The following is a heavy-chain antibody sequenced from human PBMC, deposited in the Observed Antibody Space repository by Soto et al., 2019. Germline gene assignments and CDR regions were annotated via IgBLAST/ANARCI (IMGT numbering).Heavy chain of an antibody. CDR3: AHRRVGPSNV. J-gene: IGHJ4*01. V-gene: IGHV2-5*02. D-gene: IGHD2-8*01. Sequence: QITLKESGPTLLNPTQTLTLTCTLSGVSLTTNGVVVDWIRQPPGKALAWLALIYWDDDILYSPSLKNRLTITNDISKNQVVLTVTNMDSVDTATDYCAHRRVGPSNVWGQGTLVTVSS. CDR1: GVSLTTNGVV. CDR2: IYWDDDI.